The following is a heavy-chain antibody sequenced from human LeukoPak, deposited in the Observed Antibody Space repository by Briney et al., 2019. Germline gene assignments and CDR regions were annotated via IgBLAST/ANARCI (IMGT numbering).Heavy chain of an antibody. D-gene: IGHD6-6*01. CDR2: INPSGGST. Sequence: ASVKVSCKASGYTFTSYYMHWVRQAPGQGLEWMGIINPSGGSTSYAQKFQGRVTMTRDTSTSTVYMELSSLRSEDTAVYYCARNVEQLVRPYYYGMDVWGQGTTVTVSS. J-gene: IGHJ6*02. V-gene: IGHV1-46*01. CDR1: GYTFTSYY. CDR3: ARNVEQLVRPYYYGMDV.